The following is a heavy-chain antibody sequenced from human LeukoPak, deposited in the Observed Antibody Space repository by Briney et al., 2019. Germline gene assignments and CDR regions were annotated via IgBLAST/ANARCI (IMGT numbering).Heavy chain of an antibody. CDR1: GGTFSSYA. CDR3: AVYYDSSGYYYSYFDY. Sequence: ASVKVSCKASGGTFSSYAISWVRQAPGQGLECIGRIIPIFGTASYAQKFQGRVTITTDESTSTAYMELSSLRSEDTAVYYCAVYYDSSGYYYSYFDYWGQGTLVTVSS. D-gene: IGHD3-22*01. CDR2: IIPIFGTA. J-gene: IGHJ4*02. V-gene: IGHV1-69*05.